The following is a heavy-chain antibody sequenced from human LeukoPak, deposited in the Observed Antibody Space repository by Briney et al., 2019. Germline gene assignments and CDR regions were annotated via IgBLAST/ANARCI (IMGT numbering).Heavy chain of an antibody. Sequence: GGSLSLSCAASGFTFSSYAMSWVRQAPGKGLEWVSAISGSGSSTYYADSVKGRFTISRDNSKNTLYLQMNSLRAEDTAVYYCAKLTSCSGGSCWYYFDYWGQGTLVTVSS. CDR2: ISGSGSST. J-gene: IGHJ4*02. CDR3: AKLTSCSGGSCWYYFDY. CDR1: GFTFSSYA. V-gene: IGHV3-23*01. D-gene: IGHD2-15*01.